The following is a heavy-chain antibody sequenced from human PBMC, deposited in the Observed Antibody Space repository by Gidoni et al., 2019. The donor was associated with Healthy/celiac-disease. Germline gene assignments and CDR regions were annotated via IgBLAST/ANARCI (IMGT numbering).Heavy chain of an antibody. CDR3: ARGESTGSYWYFAL. J-gene: IGHJ2*01. CDR2: ISSSGSTI. Sequence: EVQLVESGGVLVQPGGSLRLSCAASGFIFSSYEMTWVRQAPGKGLEWVSYISSSGSTIYYADSVKGRFTISRDNAMNSLSLQMNSLRAEDTAVYYCARGESTGSYWYFALWGRGTLVTVSS. D-gene: IGHD3-10*01. CDR1: GFIFSSYE. V-gene: IGHV3-48*03.